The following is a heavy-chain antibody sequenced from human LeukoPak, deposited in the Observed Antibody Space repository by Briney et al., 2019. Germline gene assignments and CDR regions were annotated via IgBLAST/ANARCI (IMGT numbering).Heavy chain of an antibody. Sequence: SETLSLTCTVSGVSMSACYWMWIRQPPGKGLECIGYIHHSGSTNYNPSLRSRVTISGDTSKNQFSLKLSAVTAADTAVYYCAGDYGGFEGVMDVWGQGITVTVSS. V-gene: IGHV4-59*08. D-gene: IGHD4-23*01. CDR1: GVSMSACY. CDR2: IHHSGST. CDR3: AGDYGGFEGVMDV. J-gene: IGHJ6*02.